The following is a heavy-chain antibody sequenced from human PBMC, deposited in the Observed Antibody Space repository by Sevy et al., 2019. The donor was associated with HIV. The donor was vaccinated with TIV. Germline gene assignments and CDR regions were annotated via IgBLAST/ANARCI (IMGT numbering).Heavy chain of an antibody. D-gene: IGHD3-16*01. CDR2: IRQDGGEI. CDR3: ARRFFDV. V-gene: IGHV3-7*01. J-gene: IGHJ4*02. CDR1: GFTFDTYW. Sequence: GGSLRLSCAASGFTFDTYWMQWVRQAPGKGLEWVANIRQDGGEIYYSDSVKGRFTISTDNAKESLFLQMTNLKVEDSGIYYCARRFFDVWGQGVLVTVSS.